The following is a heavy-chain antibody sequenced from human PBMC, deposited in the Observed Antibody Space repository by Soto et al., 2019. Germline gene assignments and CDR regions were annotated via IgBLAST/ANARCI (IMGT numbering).Heavy chain of an antibody. J-gene: IGHJ4*02. Sequence: PSETLSLTCTVSGGSISSYYWSWIRQPPGKGLEWIRYIYYSGSTNYNPSLKSRVTILEDTSKNQFSLKLNSVTAADTAVYYCAREGRMGTFDYWGQGALVTVSS. CDR3: AREGRMGTFDY. CDR2: IYYSGST. CDR1: GGSISSYY. V-gene: IGHV4-59*01. D-gene: IGHD1-1*01.